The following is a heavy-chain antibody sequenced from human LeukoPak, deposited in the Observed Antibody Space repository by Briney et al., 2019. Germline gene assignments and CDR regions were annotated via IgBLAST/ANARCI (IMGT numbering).Heavy chain of an antibody. CDR3: ARDRAVTQDWVEFDP. D-gene: IGHD4-17*01. Sequence: GGSLRLSCAGSGFNFSNYYMSWVRQAPGKGLEWVSLIRDSGETFYADSVKGRFTISRDNSKNTMYLQMNRLRVEDTAVYFCARDRAVTQDWVEFDPWGQGTLVTVSS. CDR2: IRDSGET. J-gene: IGHJ5*02. V-gene: IGHV3-66*03. CDR1: GFNFSNYY.